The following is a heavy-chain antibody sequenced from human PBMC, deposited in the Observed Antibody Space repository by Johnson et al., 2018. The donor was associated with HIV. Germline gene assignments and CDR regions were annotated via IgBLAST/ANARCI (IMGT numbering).Heavy chain of an antibody. V-gene: IGHV3-9*01. CDR3: AREGPYSSRWGAFDI. CDR1: GFTFDDYA. Sequence: VQLVESGGGLVQPGRSLRLSCAASGFTFDDYAMHWVRQAPGKGLEWVSGISWNSGSIGYADSVKGRFTISRDNAKNSLYLQMNSLRAEDTAVYYCAREGPYSSRWGAFDIWGQGTMVTVSS. CDR2: ISWNSGSI. J-gene: IGHJ3*02. D-gene: IGHD6-13*01.